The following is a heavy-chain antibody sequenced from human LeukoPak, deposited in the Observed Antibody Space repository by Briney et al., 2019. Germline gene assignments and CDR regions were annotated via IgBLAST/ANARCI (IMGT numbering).Heavy chain of an antibody. Sequence: PGGSLRLSCAASGFTFSSYVMSWVRQAPGKGVEWVSSISASGGTTYYADSVKGRFTISRDSSKNTLYLQMNSLRAEDTAVYYCAKVEHSSSWSDFDYWGQGTLVTVSS. D-gene: IGHD6-13*01. V-gene: IGHV3-23*01. CDR3: AKVEHSSSWSDFDY. J-gene: IGHJ4*02. CDR1: GFTFSSYV. CDR2: ISASGGTT.